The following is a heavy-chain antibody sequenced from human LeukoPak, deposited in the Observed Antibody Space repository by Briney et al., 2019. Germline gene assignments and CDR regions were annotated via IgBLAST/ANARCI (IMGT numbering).Heavy chain of an antibody. Sequence: ASVKVSCKASAYTFTSYYMHWVRQAPGQGLEWMGIINPSGGSTSYAQKFQGRVTMTRDTSTSTVYMELSSLRSEDTAVYYCAKVVRLKQWLVQNYFQHWGQGTLVTVSS. CDR3: AKVVRLKQWLVQNYFQH. CDR2: INPSGGST. V-gene: IGHV1-46*01. J-gene: IGHJ1*01. D-gene: IGHD6-19*01. CDR1: AYTFTSYY.